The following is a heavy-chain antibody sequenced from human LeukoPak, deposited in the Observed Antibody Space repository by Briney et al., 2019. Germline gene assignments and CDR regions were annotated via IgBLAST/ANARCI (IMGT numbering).Heavy chain of an antibody. CDR1: GFNFTSSS. CDR2: ISYDIYSK. D-gene: IGHD2-8*01. CDR3: ARDAWSVRSYFDY. Sequence: GGSLRLSCAASGFNFTSSSMHWVRQAPGKGLEGGAVISYDIYSKYYADSVRGRFTISRDNSENTLYLQMNSLRGEDTAVYYCARDAWSVRSYFDYWGQGTLVTVSS. V-gene: IGHV3-30*04. J-gene: IGHJ4*02.